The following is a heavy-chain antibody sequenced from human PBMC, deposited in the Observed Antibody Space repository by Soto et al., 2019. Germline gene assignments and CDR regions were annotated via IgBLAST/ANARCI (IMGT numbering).Heavy chain of an antibody. Sequence: GESLKISCKGSGYSFTSYWIGWVRQMPGKGLEWMGIIYPGDSDTRYSPSFQGHVTISADKSISTAYLQWSSLKASDTAMYYCASTRAIDCSSTSCLYYYGMDVWGQGTTVTVSS. CDR3: ASTRAIDCSSTSCLYYYGMDV. V-gene: IGHV5-51*01. CDR2: IYPGDSDT. D-gene: IGHD2-2*01. CDR1: GYSFTSYW. J-gene: IGHJ6*02.